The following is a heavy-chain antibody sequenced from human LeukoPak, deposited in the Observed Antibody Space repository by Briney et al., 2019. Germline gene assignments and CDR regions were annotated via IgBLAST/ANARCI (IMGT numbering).Heavy chain of an antibody. V-gene: IGHV3-48*01. Sequence: PGGSLRLSCAASGFTFSSYWMHWVRHAPGKGLEWVSAISGSGGSTYYADSVKGRFTISRDNAKNSLYLQMNSLRVEDTAVYYCARDGYCSSGSCHPFDYWGQGTLVTVSS. D-gene: IGHD2-15*01. CDR3: ARDGYCSSGSCHPFDY. CDR2: ISGSGGST. J-gene: IGHJ4*02. CDR1: GFTFSSYW.